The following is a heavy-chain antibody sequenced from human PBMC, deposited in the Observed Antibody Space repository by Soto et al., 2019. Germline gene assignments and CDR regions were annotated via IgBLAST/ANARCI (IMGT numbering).Heavy chain of an antibody. V-gene: IGHV3-30*18. CDR2: ISYDGSNK. CDR3: AKERYYFDY. CDR1: GFTFSSYG. J-gene: IGHJ4*01. Sequence: PWWSLRLSCAASGFTFSSYGMHWVRQAPGKGLEWVAVISYDGSNKYYADSVKGRFTISRDNSKNTLYLQMNSLRAEDTAVYYCAKERYYFDYWGHGTLVTVSS.